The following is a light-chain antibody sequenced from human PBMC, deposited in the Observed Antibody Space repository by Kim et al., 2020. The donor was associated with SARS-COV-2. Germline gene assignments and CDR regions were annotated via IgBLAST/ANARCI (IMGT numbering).Light chain of an antibody. V-gene: IGLV3-1*01. J-gene: IGLJ2*01. CDR2: QDS. CDR3: QAWDSSTVSV. CDR1: KLGDKY. Sequence: SYELPQPPSVSVSPGQTASINCSGDKLGDKYACWYQQKPGQSPVLVIYQDSKRPSGIPERFSGSNSGNTATLTISGTQAMDEADYYCQAWDSSTVSVFGGGTQLTVL.